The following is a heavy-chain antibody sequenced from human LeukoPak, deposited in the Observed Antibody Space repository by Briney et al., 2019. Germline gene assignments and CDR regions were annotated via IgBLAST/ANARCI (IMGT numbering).Heavy chain of an antibody. CDR2: INHGGST. D-gene: IGHD3-3*01. CDR1: GESFSGFY. V-gene: IGHV4-34*01. CDR3: ARAPNYDFWSGYLDY. J-gene: IGHJ4*02. Sequence: SETLSLTCAVYGESFSGFYWSWIRQSPGKGLEWIGEINHGGSTNYNPSLKTRVTISVDTSKNQFSLKLSSVTAADTAVYYCARAPNYDFWSGYLDYWGQGTLVTVSS.